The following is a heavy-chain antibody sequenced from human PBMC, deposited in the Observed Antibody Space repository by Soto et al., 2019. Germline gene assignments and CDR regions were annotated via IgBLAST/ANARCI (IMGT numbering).Heavy chain of an antibody. CDR1: GFTFSSYA. Sequence: GGSLRLSCAASGFTFSSYAMSWVRQAPGKGLEWASAISGSGGSTYYADSVKGRFTISRDNSKNTLYLQMNSLRAEDTAVYYCAKDPDYGDYFYFDYWGQGTLVTVSS. J-gene: IGHJ4*02. CDR2: ISGSGGST. D-gene: IGHD4-17*01. V-gene: IGHV3-23*01. CDR3: AKDPDYGDYFYFDY.